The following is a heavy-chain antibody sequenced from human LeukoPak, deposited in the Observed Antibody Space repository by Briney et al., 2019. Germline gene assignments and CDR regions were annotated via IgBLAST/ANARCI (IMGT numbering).Heavy chain of an antibody. CDR1: GFTFSSYG. Sequence: PGRSLRLSCAASGFTFSSYGMHWVRQAPGKGLEWVAVISYDGSNKYYADSVKGRFTISRDNSKNTLYLQMNSLRAEDTAVYYCARGMYYYGSGSYPQELDYWGQGTLVTVSS. CDR3: ARGMYYYGSGSYPQELDY. D-gene: IGHD3-10*01. J-gene: IGHJ4*02. CDR2: ISYDGSNK. V-gene: IGHV3-30*19.